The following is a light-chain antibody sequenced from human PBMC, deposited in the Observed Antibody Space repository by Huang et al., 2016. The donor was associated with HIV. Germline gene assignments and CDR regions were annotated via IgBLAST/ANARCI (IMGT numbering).Light chain of an antibody. Sequence: EVVLTQSPGTLSLSPGERATLSCRASQSVTNNFFAWYQQKPGQAPRLLIYGASSRAAGIQDRIRGSGSGTDFTLTISRLEPEDSAVYYCQQYGSSAFTFGQGTKLEIK. J-gene: IGKJ2*01. CDR1: QSVTNNF. CDR3: QQYGSSAFT. CDR2: GAS. V-gene: IGKV3-20*01.